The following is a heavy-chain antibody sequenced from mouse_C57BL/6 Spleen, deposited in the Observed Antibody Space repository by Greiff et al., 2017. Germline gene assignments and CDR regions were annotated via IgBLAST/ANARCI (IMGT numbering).Heavy chain of an antibody. CDR2: INPYNGGT. J-gene: IGHJ4*01. Sequence: EVQLQQSGPVLVKPGASVKMSCKASGYTFTDYYMNWVKQSHGKSLEWIGVINPYNGGTSYNQKFKGKATLTVDKSSSTAYMELNSLTSEDSAVYYCARERLIPYAMDYWGQGTSVTVSS. CDR1: GYTFTDYY. D-gene: IGHD1-1*01. CDR3: ARERLIPYAMDY. V-gene: IGHV1-19*01.